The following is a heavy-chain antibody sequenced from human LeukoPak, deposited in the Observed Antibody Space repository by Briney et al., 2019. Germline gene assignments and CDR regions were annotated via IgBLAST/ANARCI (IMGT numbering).Heavy chain of an antibody. J-gene: IGHJ6*03. CDR2: TYYMSKWYN. Sequence: SQTLSLTCAISGDSVSSNSAAWNWIRQSPSRGLEWLGRTYYMSKWYNDYAVSVKSRITINPDTSKNQFSLQLNSVTPEDTAVYYCAMAGSGWWGRYYYYYMDVWGKGTTVTVSS. CDR1: GDSVSSNSAA. D-gene: IGHD6-19*01. CDR3: AMAGSGWWGRYYYYYMDV. V-gene: IGHV6-1*01.